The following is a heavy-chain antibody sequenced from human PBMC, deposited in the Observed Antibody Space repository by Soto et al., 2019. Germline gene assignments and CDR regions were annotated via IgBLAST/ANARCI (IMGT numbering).Heavy chain of an antibody. CDR3: AREVLGIRRLDAFDI. CDR1: GGSIRNYD. J-gene: IGHJ3*02. CDR2: VYSSGST. Sequence: SETLCLTCTVSGGSIRNYDWSWIRQPPGKGLEWIGYVYSSGSTHYNPSLQSRITINPDTSKNQFSLQLNSVTPEDTAVYYCAREVLGIRRLDAFDIWGQGTMVTVSS. V-gene: IGHV4-4*08. D-gene: IGHD7-27*01.